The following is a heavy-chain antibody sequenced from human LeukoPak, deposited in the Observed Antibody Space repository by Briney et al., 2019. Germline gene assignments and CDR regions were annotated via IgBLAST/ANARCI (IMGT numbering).Heavy chain of an antibody. J-gene: IGHJ4*02. CDR2: FYNSGST. CDR1: GGSISSYY. D-gene: IGHD3-16*01. CDR3: ARVGDYALKD. Sequence: SETLSLTCTVSGGSISSYYWSWIRQPAGKGLEFIGLFYNSGSTNCNPSLKSRVTLSVDTSKNQFSLKLTSVTAADTAVYYCARVGDYALKDWGQGTLVTVSS. V-gene: IGHV4-4*07.